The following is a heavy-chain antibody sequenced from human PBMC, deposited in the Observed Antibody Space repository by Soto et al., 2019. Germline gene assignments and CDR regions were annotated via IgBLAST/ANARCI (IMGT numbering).Heavy chain of an antibody. CDR3: ATSAAAPGNY. Sequence: HLGGSLRLSCAASGFTFSSYWMSWVRQAPGKGLEWVGNIKQDGSDKYYVDSVKGRLTISRDNAKNSLYLQMNSLRAEDTAVYCCATSAAAPGNYWGQGTLVTVSS. D-gene: IGHD6-13*01. CDR1: GFTFSSYW. CDR2: IKQDGSDK. J-gene: IGHJ4*02. V-gene: IGHV3-7*01.